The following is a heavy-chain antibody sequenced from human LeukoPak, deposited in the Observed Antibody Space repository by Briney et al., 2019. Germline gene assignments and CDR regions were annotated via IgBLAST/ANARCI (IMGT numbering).Heavy chain of an antibody. CDR2: ISSSSSTI. V-gene: IGHV3-48*01. CDR3: ARGQGYSGYDD. D-gene: IGHD5-12*01. CDR1: GFTFSSYS. Sequence: GGSLRLSCAASGFTFSSYSMNWVRQAPGKGLEWVSYISSSSSTIYYADSVKGRFTISRDNAKNSLYLQMNSLRGEDTAVYYCARGQGYSGYDDWGQGTLVTVSS. J-gene: IGHJ4*02.